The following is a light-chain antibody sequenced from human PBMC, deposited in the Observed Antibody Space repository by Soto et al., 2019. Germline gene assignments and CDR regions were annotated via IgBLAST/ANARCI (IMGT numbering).Light chain of an antibody. CDR3: QQYGSSPLVT. CDR2: GTS. V-gene: IGKV3-20*01. Sequence: EIVLTQSPGTLSLSPGERATLSCRASQSVSNSYLAWYQQKPGQAPRLLIYGTSSRATGIPDRLSGSGSGTDFTLTISRLKPEDFAVYYCQQYGSSPLVTFGQGTRLEIK. CDR1: QSVSNSY. J-gene: IGKJ5*01.